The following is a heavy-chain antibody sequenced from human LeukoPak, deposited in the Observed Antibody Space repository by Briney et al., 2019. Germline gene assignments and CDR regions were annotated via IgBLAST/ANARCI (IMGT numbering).Heavy chain of an antibody. V-gene: IGHV3-23*01. CDR1: GFAFRSYA. J-gene: IGHJ4*02. Sequence: GGSLRLSCTASGFAFRSYAMAWVRQAPGKGLEGVAAIGSDGDRVHEDSVKGRFTISRDNSKSTLYLQMDNLRAEDTAVYFCAKSAGAATMYFDSWGQGALVTVSS. CDR3: AKSAGAATMYFDS. CDR2: IGSDGDR. D-gene: IGHD6-25*01.